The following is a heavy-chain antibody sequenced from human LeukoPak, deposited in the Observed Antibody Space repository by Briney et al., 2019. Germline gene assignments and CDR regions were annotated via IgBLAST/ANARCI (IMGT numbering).Heavy chain of an antibody. D-gene: IGHD3-3*01. V-gene: IGHV3-30-3*01. J-gene: IGHJ4*02. CDR3: ARGGLRFWSGYYKGGCDY. Sequence: GGSLRLSCAASGFTFSSYAMHWVRQAPGKGLEWVAVISYDGSNKYYAGSVKGRFTISRDNSKNTLYLQMNSLRAEDTAVYYCARGGLRFWSGYYKGGCDYWGQGTLVTVSS. CDR2: ISYDGSNK. CDR1: GFTFSSYA.